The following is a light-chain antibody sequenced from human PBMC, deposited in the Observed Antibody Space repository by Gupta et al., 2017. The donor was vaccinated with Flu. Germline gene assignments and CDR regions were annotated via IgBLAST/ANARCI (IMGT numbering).Light chain of an antibody. V-gene: IGLV7-46*01. Sequence: QAVVTQESSLTVSPGGTVTLTCDSSTGAVTSGHYPFWVQQKPGQAPRTLIYDTNSKHSWTPARFSGSLLGGKAALTLSDAQPEDEAEYYCLLFYGDARPVIGGGTELTVL. J-gene: IGLJ3*02. CDR1: TGAVTSGHY. CDR2: DTN. CDR3: LLFYGDARPV.